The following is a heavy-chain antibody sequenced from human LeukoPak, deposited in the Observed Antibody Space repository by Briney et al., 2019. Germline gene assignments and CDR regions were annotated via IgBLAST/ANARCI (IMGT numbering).Heavy chain of an antibody. CDR1: GGSISSYY. CDR3: ARENSGSYREFDY. Sequence: SETLSLTRTVSGGSISSYYWTWIRQPAGKGLEWIGRIYPSGSTNYNPSLKSRVTMSVDTSKNQFSLKLSSVTAADTAVYYCARENSGSYREFDYWGQGTLVTVSS. V-gene: IGHV4-4*07. D-gene: IGHD1-26*01. J-gene: IGHJ4*02. CDR2: IYPSGST.